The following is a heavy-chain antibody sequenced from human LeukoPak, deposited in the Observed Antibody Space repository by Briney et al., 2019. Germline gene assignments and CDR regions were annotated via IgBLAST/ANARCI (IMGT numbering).Heavy chain of an antibody. CDR3: ARTARIAAAGKRYAFDI. D-gene: IGHD6-13*01. V-gene: IGHV4-59*08. CDR1: GGYISSYY. CDR2: NYYSGST. Sequence: SEPLSLTYTVSGGYISSYYRRWIRQPPAKGLAWIGYNYYSGSTNYNPSLKSRVTSSVDTSKNQFSLKLSSVTAADTAVYYCARTARIAAAGKRYAFDIWGQGTMVTVSS. J-gene: IGHJ3*02.